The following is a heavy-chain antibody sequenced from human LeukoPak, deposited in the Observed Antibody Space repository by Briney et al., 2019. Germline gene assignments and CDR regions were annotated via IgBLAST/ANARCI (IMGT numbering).Heavy chain of an antibody. J-gene: IGHJ4*02. CDR3: ARGPLYYGSGSYLSHFDY. CDR1: GYTFTGYY. CDR2: INPNSGGT. Sequence: GASVKVSCKASGYTFTGYYMHWVRQAPGQGLEWMGWINPNSGGTNYAQKFQGWVTMTRDTSISTAYMELSRLRSDDTAVYYCARGPLYYGSGSYLSHFDYWGQGTLVTVSS. D-gene: IGHD3-10*01. V-gene: IGHV1-2*04.